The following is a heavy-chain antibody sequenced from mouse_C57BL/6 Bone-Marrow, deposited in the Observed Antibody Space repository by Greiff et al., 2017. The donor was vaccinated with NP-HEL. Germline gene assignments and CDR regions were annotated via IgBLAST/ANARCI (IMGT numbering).Heavy chain of an antibody. CDR1: GYAFSSSW. CDR2: IYPGDGDT. V-gene: IGHV1-82*01. Sequence: VKLMESGPELVKPGASVKISCKASGYAFSSSWMNWVKQRPGKGLEWIGRIYPGDGDTNYNGKFKGKATLTADKSSSTAYMQLSSLTSEDSAVYFCARVGYPFAYWGQGTLVTVSA. D-gene: IGHD2-2*01. CDR3: ARVGYPFAY. J-gene: IGHJ3*01.